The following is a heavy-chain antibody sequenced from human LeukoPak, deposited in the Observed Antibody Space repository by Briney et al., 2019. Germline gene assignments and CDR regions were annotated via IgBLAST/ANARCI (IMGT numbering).Heavy chain of an antibody. CDR3: ARDRQLQYFDY. Sequence: GGSLRLSCAASGFTFRNHGMHWVRQAPGKGLEWVAVIWYDGSNQLYADSVKGRFTISRDNSKNTLHLQMNSLRAEDTAVYYCARDRQLQYFDYWGQGTLSPSPQ. CDR1: GFTFRNHG. CDR2: IWYDGSNQ. D-gene: IGHD3-9*01. J-gene: IGHJ4*02. V-gene: IGHV3-33*01.